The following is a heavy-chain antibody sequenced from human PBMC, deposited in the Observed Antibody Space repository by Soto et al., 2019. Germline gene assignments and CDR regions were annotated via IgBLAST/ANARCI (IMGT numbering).Heavy chain of an antibody. V-gene: IGHV4-59*01. D-gene: IGHD1-20*01. J-gene: IGHJ6*02. CDR3: ARYKSNYYYGMDV. CDR1: GDSISSYY. Sequence: SETLSLTCTVSGDSISSYYWSWIRQPPGKGLEWIGYIYYSGMTNYNPSLKSRVTISVDTSKNQFSMKLSSVTAADTAVYYCARYKSNYYYGMDVWGQGTTVTVSS. CDR2: IYYSGMT.